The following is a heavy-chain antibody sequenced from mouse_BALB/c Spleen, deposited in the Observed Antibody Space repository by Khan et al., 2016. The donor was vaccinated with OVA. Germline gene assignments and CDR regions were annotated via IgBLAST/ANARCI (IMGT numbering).Heavy chain of an antibody. Sequence: EVELVESGGDLVKPEGSLKLSCAASGFTFSTYGMSWVRQTPDKRLEWVATISSGGSYTYYPDSVQGRFTISRDNAKNTVNLQMSSLKSEDTAMFYRGRLAYYYGSEGFAYWGQGTLVTVSA. CDR2: ISSGGSYT. CDR3: GRLAYYYGSEGFAY. D-gene: IGHD1-1*01. CDR1: GFTFSTYG. V-gene: IGHV5-6*01. J-gene: IGHJ3*01.